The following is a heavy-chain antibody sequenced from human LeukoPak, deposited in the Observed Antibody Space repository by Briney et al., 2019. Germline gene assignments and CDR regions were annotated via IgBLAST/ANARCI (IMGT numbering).Heavy chain of an antibody. V-gene: IGHV4-59*08. Sequence: SDTLSLTCTVSGGSISSHSWSWIRQPPGKGLECMGYIYDSGSTNYNPSLKSRVAISVDKSKNQFSLKLNEVTASHTAVYYCARLSHYFDGSGYYYVRFFDYWGQGTRVTVSS. CDR2: IYDSGST. J-gene: IGHJ4*02. D-gene: IGHD3-22*01. CDR1: GGSISSHS. CDR3: ARLSHYFDGSGYYYVRFFDY.